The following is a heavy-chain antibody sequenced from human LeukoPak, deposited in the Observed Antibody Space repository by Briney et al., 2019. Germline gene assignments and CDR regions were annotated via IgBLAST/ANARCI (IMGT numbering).Heavy chain of an antibody. Sequence: VASVKVSCKASGYTFTSYGISWVRQAPGQGLEWMGWISAYNDDTNYVQKFQDRVTMTTDTYTSTAYMELGSLRSDDTAVYYCARDVRSPMVRGVVFDFWGQGTVVTVSS. CDR2: ISAYNDDT. CDR3: ARDVRSPMVRGVVFDF. J-gene: IGHJ4*02. CDR1: GYTFTSYG. D-gene: IGHD3-10*01. V-gene: IGHV1-18*01.